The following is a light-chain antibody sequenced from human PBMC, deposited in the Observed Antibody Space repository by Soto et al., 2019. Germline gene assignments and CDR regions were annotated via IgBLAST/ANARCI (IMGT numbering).Light chain of an antibody. CDR2: GAS. J-gene: IGKJ1*01. V-gene: IGKV3-15*01. CDR3: QQYNNWPQT. Sequence: ENLLTQSPDTLSLSAGERATLFCRVSEIINSGYLAWYQQKPGRAPRLLIYGASTRATGIPARFGGSGSGTEFTLTISSLQSEDFAVYYCQQYNNWPQTFGQGTKVDIK. CDR1: EIINSGY.